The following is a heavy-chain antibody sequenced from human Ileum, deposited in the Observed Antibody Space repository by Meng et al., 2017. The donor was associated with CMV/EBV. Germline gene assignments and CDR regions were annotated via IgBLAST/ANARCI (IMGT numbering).Heavy chain of an antibody. V-gene: IGHV4-4*02. Sequence: SETLSLTCTVSSDSVNNNKWWSWVRQPPGKGLEWIGEIDPSESATYNPSLKSRVTISVDKSKNQLSLEVRSVTAADTAVYFCARNGYYNIDQWGQGTLVTVSS. CDR3: ARNGYYNIDQ. CDR2: IDPSESA. D-gene: IGHD3-22*01. J-gene: IGHJ4*02. CDR1: SDSVNNNKW.